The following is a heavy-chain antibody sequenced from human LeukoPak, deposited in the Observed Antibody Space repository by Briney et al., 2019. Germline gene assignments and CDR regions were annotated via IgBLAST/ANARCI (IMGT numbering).Heavy chain of an antibody. J-gene: IGHJ6*03. CDR3: ARVRGDFWSGYYYYYYMDV. V-gene: IGHV4-38-2*02. CDR1: GYSISSGYY. CDR2: IYHSGST. Sequence: SETLSLTCTVSGYSISSGYYWGWIRQPPGKGLEWIGSIYHSGSTYYNPSLKSRVTISVDTSKNQFSLKLSSVTAADTAVYYCARVRGDFWSGYYYYYYMDVWGKGTTVTVSS. D-gene: IGHD3-3*01.